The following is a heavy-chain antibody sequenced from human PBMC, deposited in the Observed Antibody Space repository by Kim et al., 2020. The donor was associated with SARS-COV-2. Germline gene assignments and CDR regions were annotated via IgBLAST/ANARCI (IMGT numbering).Heavy chain of an antibody. CDR2: ISAYNGNT. Sequence: ASVKVSCKASGYTFTSYGISWVRQAPGQGLEWMGWISAYNGNTNYAQKLQGRVTMTTDTSTSTAYMELRSLRSDDTAVYYCARDQVGATHSLEHYYYYYGMDVWGQGTTVTVSS. D-gene: IGHD1-26*01. V-gene: IGHV1-18*01. CDR1: GYTFTSYG. CDR3: ARDQVGATHSLEHYYYYYGMDV. J-gene: IGHJ6*02.